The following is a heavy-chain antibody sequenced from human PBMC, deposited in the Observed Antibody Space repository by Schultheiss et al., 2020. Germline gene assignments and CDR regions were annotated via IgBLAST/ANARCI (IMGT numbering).Heavy chain of an antibody. D-gene: IGHD6-13*01. CDR3: ARGDSSSWHRSNWFDP. J-gene: IGHJ5*02. Sequence: SETLSLTCTVSGGSVSSGSYYWSWIPQPPGKGLEWIGYIYYSESTNYNPSLKSRVTISVDTSKNQFSLTLSSVTAADTAVYYCARGDSSSWHRSNWFDPWGQGTLVTGSS. CDR2: IYYSEST. CDR1: GGSVSSGSYY. V-gene: IGHV4-61*01.